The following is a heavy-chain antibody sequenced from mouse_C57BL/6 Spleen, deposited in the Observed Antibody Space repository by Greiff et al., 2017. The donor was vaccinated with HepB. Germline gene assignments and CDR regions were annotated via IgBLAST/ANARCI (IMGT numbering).Heavy chain of an antibody. CDR2: IDPSDSYT. J-gene: IGHJ3*01. D-gene: IGHD3-2*01. CDR1: GYTFTSYW. CDR3: ARMEDSSGFAY. V-gene: IGHV1-69*01. Sequence: QVQLQQPGAELVMPGASVKLSCKASGYTFTSYWMHWVKQRPGQGLEWIGEIDPSDSYTNYNQKFKGKSTLTVDKSSSTAYMQLSSLTSEDSAVYYCARMEDSSGFAYWGQGTLVTVSA.